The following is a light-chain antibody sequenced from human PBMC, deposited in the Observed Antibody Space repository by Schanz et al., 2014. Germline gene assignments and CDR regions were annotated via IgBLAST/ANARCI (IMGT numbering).Light chain of an antibody. J-gene: IGLJ2*01. CDR2: EGS. CDR1: SSDVGSYNL. Sequence: QSALTQPASVSGSPGQSITISCTGTSSDVGSYNLVSWYQQHPGKAPKLMIYEGSKRPSGVSNRFSGSKSGNTASLTISGLQAEDEADYYCSSYTSISTLEVFGGGTKLTVL. CDR3: SSYTSISTLEV. V-gene: IGLV2-14*02.